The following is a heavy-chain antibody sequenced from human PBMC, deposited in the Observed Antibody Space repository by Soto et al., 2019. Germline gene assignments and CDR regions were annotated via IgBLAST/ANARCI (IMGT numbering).Heavy chain of an antibody. V-gene: IGHV3-23*01. J-gene: IGHJ4*02. CDR1: GFTFSSYA. CDR3: AKAPFYDILTGYLDN. Sequence: GVSLILSCAASGFTFSSYAMSWVRQAPGKGLEWVSAISGSGGSTYYADSVKGRFTISRDNSKNTLYLQMNSLRAEDTAVYYCAKAPFYDILTGYLDNWVQGTLVTVSS. CDR2: ISGSGGST. D-gene: IGHD3-9*01.